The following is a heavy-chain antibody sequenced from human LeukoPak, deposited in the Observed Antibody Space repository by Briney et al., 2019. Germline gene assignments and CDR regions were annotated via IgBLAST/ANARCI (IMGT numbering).Heavy chain of an antibody. D-gene: IGHD3-3*01. V-gene: IGHV1-2*02. CDR3: ARGPLRFLDPSRGAFDI. J-gene: IGHJ3*02. CDR1: GYTFTGYY. CDR2: INPNSGGT. Sequence: ASVKVSCKASGYTFTGYYMHWVRQAPGQGLEWMGWINPNSGGTNSQKFQGRVTMTRDTSISTAYMELSRLRSDDTAVYYCARGPLRFLDPSRGAFDIWGQGTMVTVSS.